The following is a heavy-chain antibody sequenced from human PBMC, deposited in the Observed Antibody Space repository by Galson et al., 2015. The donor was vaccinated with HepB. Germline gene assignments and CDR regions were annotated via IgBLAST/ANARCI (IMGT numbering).Heavy chain of an antibody. CDR3: AKDGGGGHPGYQLLWNYFDY. Sequence: SLRLSCAASGFTFSSYGMHWVRQAPGKGLEWVAVISYDGSNKYYADSVKGRFTISRDNPKNTLYLQMNSLRAEDTAVYYCAKDGGGGHPGYQLLWNYFDYWGQGTLVTVSS. CDR2: ISYDGSNK. V-gene: IGHV3-30*18. D-gene: IGHD2-2*01. J-gene: IGHJ4*02. CDR1: GFTFSSYG.